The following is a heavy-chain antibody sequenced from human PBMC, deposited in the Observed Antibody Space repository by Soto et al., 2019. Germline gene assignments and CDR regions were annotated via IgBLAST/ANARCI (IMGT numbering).Heavy chain of an antibody. Sequence: SETLSLTCTVSGGSISSYYWSWIRQPPGKGLEWIGYIYYSGSTNYNPSLKSRVTISVDTSNNQFSLKLSSVTAADTPVYYCARQRRSSSSYYYYYYMDVWGKGTTVTVSS. CDR2: IYYSGST. D-gene: IGHD2-2*01. CDR3: ARQRRSSSSYYYYYYMDV. V-gene: IGHV4-59*08. J-gene: IGHJ6*03. CDR1: GGSISSYY.